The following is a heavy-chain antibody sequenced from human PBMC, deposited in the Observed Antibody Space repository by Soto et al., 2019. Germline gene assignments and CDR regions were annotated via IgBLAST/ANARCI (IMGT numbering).Heavy chain of an antibody. CDR1: GFTFSSFG. CDR3: ARDASYYSLWSGYYPSRNGMDV. J-gene: IGHJ6*02. V-gene: IGHV3-33*01. D-gene: IGHD3-3*01. CDR2: IWYDGSKK. Sequence: QVQVVESGGGVVQPGRSLRLSCAASGFTFSSFGMHWVRQAPGKGLEWVSLIWYDGSKKSYGDSVKGRFTISRDNSRNTVYLQMNSLRADDTAVHYCARDASYYSLWSGYYPSRNGMDVWGQGTTVTVSS.